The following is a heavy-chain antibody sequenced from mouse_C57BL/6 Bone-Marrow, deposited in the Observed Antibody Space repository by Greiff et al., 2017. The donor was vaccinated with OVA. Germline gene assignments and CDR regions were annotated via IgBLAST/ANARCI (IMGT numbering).Heavy chain of an antibody. CDR3: ARIYDYDCDD. D-gene: IGHD2-4*01. V-gene: IGHV5-4*01. CDR1: GFTFSSYA. CDR2: ISDGGSYT. Sequence: EVQGVESGGGLVKPGGSLKLSCAASGFTFSSYAMSWVRQTPEKRLEWVATISDGGSYTYYPDNVKGRFTISRDNAKKNLYLQMSHLKSEDTAMYYCARIYDYDCDDWGQGTTLTVSS. J-gene: IGHJ2*01.